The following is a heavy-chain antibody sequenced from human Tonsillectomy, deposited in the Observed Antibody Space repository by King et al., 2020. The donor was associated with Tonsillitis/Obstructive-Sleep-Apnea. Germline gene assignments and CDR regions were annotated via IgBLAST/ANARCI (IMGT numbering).Heavy chain of an antibody. D-gene: IGHD3-3*01. V-gene: IGHV4-34*01. CDR3: ARVDFWSAYYYYYYMDV. CDR2: INHSGST. Sequence: VQLQQWGAGLLKPSEPLSLPCAVYGGSFSGYYWSWIRQPPGKGLEWIGEINHSGSTNYNPSLKSRVTISVDTSKNQFSLKLSSVTAADTAVYYCARVDFWSAYYYYYYMDVWGKGTTVTVSS. CDR1: GGSFSGYY. J-gene: IGHJ6*03.